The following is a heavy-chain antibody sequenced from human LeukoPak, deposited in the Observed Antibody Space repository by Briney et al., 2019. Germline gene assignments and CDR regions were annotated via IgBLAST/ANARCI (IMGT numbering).Heavy chain of an antibody. D-gene: IGHD1-14*01. CDR1: GFTFSNYW. V-gene: IGHV3-7*01. J-gene: IGHJ4*02. CDR2: IKQDGSEK. CDR3: ARRYFDY. Sequence: GSLRLSRAASGFTFSNYWMSWVRQAPGKGLEWVANIKQDGSEKYYVDSVKGRFTISRDNAKNSLYLQMNSLRAEDTAVYYCARRYFDYWGQGTLVTVSS.